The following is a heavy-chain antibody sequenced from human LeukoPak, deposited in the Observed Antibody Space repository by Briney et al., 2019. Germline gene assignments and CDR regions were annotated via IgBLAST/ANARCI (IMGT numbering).Heavy chain of an antibody. Sequence: PGGSLRLSCAASGFTFSSYSMNWVRQAPGKGLEWVSSISSRSSYIYYADSVKGRFTISRDNAKNSLYLQMNSLRAEDTAVYYCARDIRWLQSRPFDYWGQGTLVTVSS. J-gene: IGHJ4*02. V-gene: IGHV3-21*01. D-gene: IGHD5-24*01. CDR2: ISSRSSYI. CDR1: GFTFSSYS. CDR3: ARDIRWLQSRPFDY.